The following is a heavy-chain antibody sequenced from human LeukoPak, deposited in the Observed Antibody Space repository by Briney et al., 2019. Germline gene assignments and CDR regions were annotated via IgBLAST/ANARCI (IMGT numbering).Heavy chain of an antibody. Sequence: SETLSLTCTVSGGSISTYYWSWVRQPPGKGLEWIGYIYYSGSTNYNPSLKSRVTISVDTSKNQFSLKLNSVAAADTAVYYCARHDGRYSSGWDFDYWGQGTLVTVSS. D-gene: IGHD6-19*01. CDR2: IYYSGST. J-gene: IGHJ4*02. CDR3: ARHDGRYSSGWDFDY. V-gene: IGHV4-59*08. CDR1: GGSISTYY.